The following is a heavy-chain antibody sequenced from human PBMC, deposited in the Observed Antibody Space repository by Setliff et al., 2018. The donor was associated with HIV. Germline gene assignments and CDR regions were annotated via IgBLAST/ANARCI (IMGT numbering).Heavy chain of an antibody. CDR2: IYSGDGSNK. CDR1: GFIFNNYA. J-gene: IGHJ4*02. CDR3: ARELAARPFDY. V-gene: IGHV3-23*03. D-gene: IGHD6-6*01. Sequence: GGSLRLSCAASGFIFNNYAMTWVRQAPGKGLEWVSVIYSGDGSNKYYADSVKGRFTISRDNSKNTLYLQMNSLRAEDTAVYYCARELAARPFDYWGQGTLVTVSS.